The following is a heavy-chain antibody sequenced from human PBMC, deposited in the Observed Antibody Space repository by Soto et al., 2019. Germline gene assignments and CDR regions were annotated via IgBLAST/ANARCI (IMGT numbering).Heavy chain of an antibody. D-gene: IGHD3-22*01. V-gene: IGHV3-48*01. CDR1: GFTFSSYS. CDR3: ARDEYYDSSGYYFYWYFDL. Sequence: GGSLRLSCAASGFTFSSYSMNWVRQAPGKGLEWVSYISSSSSTIYYADSVKGRFTISRDNAKNSLYLQMNSLRAEDTAVYYCARDEYYDSSGYYFYWYFDLWGRGTLVPVSS. J-gene: IGHJ2*01. CDR2: ISSSSSTI.